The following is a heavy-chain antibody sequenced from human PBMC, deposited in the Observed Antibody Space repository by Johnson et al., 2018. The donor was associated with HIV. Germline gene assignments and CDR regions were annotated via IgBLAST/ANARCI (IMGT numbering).Heavy chain of an antibody. CDR1: GFTFSSYG. J-gene: IGHJ3*02. CDR2: ISYDGSNK. V-gene: IGHV3-30*18. Sequence: QVQLVESGGGVVQPGRSLRLSCAASGFTFSSYGMHWVRQAPGKGLEWVAVISYDGSNKYYADSVKGRFTISRDNSKDTLYLQMNSLRAEDTAVYHCAKDMRLGEIYPDASDIWGQGTMVTVSS. CDR3: AKDMRLGEIYPDASDI. D-gene: IGHD3-16*01.